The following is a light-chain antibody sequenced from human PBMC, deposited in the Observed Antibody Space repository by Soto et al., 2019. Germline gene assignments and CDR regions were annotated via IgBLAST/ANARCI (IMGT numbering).Light chain of an antibody. CDR2: AAS. CDR1: QSISTY. CDR3: QQCDRSPPT. V-gene: IGKV1-39*01. J-gene: IGKJ1*01. Sequence: IPMAQSPSSLSASVGDRLTITYRASQSISTYLNWYRQKPGKDPDLLIYAASSLQSGVPSRFSGSGSGTDFTLTISSLQSEDFAPYYCQQCDRSPPTFGQGTMVDIK.